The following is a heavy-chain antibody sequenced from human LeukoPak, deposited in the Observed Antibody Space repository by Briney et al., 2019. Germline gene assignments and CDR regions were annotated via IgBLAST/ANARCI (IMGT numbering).Heavy chain of an antibody. CDR3: ARGMYYYDSSGYL. V-gene: IGHV1-69*13. CDR2: IIPIFGTA. J-gene: IGHJ4*02. Sequence: GASEKVSCKASGGTYSSYAISWVRQAAGQWLEWMGGIIPIFGTANYAQKFQGRVTITADESTSTAYMELSSLRSEDTAVYYCARGMYYYDSSGYLWGRGTLVTVSS. D-gene: IGHD3-22*01. CDR1: GGTYSSYA.